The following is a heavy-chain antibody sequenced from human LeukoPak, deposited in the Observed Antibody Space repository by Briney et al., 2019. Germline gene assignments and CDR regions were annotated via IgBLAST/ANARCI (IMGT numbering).Heavy chain of an antibody. Sequence: GGSLRLSCAASGFTFSSYGMHWVRQAPGKGLEWVAVISYDGSNKYYADSVKGRFTISRDNSKNMMYLQMNSLRAEDTAVYYCAKDIEASIWGQGTLVTASS. CDR2: ISYDGSNK. J-gene: IGHJ4*02. V-gene: IGHV3-30*18. D-gene: IGHD2-15*01. CDR1: GFTFSSYG. CDR3: AKDIEASI.